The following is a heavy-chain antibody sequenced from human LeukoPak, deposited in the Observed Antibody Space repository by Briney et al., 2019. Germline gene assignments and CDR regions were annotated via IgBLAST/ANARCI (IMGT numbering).Heavy chain of an antibody. CDR1: GFIFSNYA. J-gene: IGHJ2*01. D-gene: IGHD6-13*01. CDR3: GRDLEIVAAGWYFDL. CDR2: ISMTGGST. Sequence: PGGSLRLSCAASGFIFSNYAMTWVRQAPGKGLEWVSSISMTGGSTYYADSVKGRFTISRDNSKNTLLLQMKDLRAEDTAVYYCGRDLEIVAAGWYFDLWGRGTLVIVSS. V-gene: IGHV3-23*01.